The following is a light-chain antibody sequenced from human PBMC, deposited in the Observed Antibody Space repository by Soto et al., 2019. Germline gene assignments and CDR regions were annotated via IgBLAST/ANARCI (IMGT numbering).Light chain of an antibody. CDR3: QQANSFPPT. J-gene: IGKJ3*01. CDR1: QSISSW. V-gene: IGKV1-12*01. Sequence: DIQMTQSPSTLSASVGDRVTITCRASQSISSWLAWYQEKPGKAPKLLIYATSNLHGGVPSRFSGSGSGTDFTLAISSLQPEDFATYYCQQANSFPPTFGPGTKVDI. CDR2: ATS.